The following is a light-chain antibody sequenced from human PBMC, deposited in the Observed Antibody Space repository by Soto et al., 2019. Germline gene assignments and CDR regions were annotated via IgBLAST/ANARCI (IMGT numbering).Light chain of an antibody. V-gene: IGKV3-15*01. J-gene: IGKJ1*01. Sequence: EIVLTQSPATLSVSPGESATLFCRASQSVSSNLAWYQHKAGQAPRLLIYVASTRATGVPDRFSGSGSGTEFSLTISSLQSEDFVVYYCQQFNNRPPWTFGQGTKV. CDR3: QQFNNRPPWT. CDR1: QSVSSN. CDR2: VAS.